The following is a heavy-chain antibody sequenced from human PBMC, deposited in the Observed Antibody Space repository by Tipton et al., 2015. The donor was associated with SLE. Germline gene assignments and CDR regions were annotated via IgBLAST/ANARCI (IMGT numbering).Heavy chain of an antibody. Sequence: GLVKPSETLSLTCTVSGASVSNYYWSWIRQPAGKGLEWIGRIYISGSGSINYNPSLKSRVTMSVDTSKNQVSLKLNSVTAAAAAVYYCARDRGNTVVYYWGQGTLVTVSS. J-gene: IGHJ4*02. CDR1: GASVSNYY. CDR2: IYISGSGSI. V-gene: IGHV4-4*07. D-gene: IGHD4-23*01. CDR3: ARDRGNTVVYY.